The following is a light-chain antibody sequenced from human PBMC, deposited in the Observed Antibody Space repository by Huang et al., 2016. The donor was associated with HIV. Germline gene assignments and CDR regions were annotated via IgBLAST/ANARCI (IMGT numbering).Light chain of an antibody. CDR1: QDISNY. Sequence: DIQMTQSPSSLSASVGDRVTITCQASQDISNYLNWYQQQPGKAPKVLIYDASNLATGVPSRVSGSGSGTDFTFTISSLQPEDIATYYCQQYDNFTFGPGTKVDIK. CDR3: QQYDNFT. J-gene: IGKJ3*01. CDR2: DAS. V-gene: IGKV1-33*01.